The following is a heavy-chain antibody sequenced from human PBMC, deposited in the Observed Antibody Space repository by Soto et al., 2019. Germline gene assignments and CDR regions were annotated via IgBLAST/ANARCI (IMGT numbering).Heavy chain of an antibody. D-gene: IGHD3-22*01. CDR2: ISYDGSNK. Sequence: PGWSLRLSCAAAGFTFSSYGMHWVRQAPGKGLEWVAVISYDGSNKYYADSVKGRFTISRENSKNTLYLQMNSLRAEDTAVYYCAKDVLPDDSYFDYWGQGTLVTGSS. V-gene: IGHV3-30*18. CDR1: GFTFSSYG. CDR3: AKDVLPDDSYFDY. J-gene: IGHJ4*02.